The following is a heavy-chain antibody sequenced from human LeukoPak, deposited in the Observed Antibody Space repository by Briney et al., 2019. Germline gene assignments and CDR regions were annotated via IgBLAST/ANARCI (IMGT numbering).Heavy chain of an antibody. Sequence: SETLSLTCTVSGGSIGSSNYFWGSIRQTPGMGLDWIGSIYYSETKYYNPYLKSRVTISVDKSKNQFYLRLRSVTAEDTAVYYCARHEEEDGYNAKTFDYWGQGTLVTVSS. V-gene: IGHV4-39*01. CDR2: IYYSETK. D-gene: IGHD5-24*01. CDR1: GGSIGSSNYF. J-gene: IGHJ4*02. CDR3: ARHEEEDGYNAKTFDY.